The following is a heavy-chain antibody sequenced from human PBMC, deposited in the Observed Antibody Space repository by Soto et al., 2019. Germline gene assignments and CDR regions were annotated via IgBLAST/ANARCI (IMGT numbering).Heavy chain of an antibody. J-gene: IGHJ5*02. CDR2: IIPIFGAV. CDR1: GGAFSSYI. V-gene: IGHV1-69*15. D-gene: IGHD2-2*01. Sequence: QDQLVQSGAEVKKPGSSVKVSCKASGGAFSSYIISWVRQAPGQGLEWMGRIIPIFGAVNYAQKFRGRVTITADGPTNTVYMELASLRSEDSAMYYCARDRGYDYCINSSCPGRWFDPWGQGTLVTVSS. CDR3: ARDRGYDYCINSSCPGRWFDP.